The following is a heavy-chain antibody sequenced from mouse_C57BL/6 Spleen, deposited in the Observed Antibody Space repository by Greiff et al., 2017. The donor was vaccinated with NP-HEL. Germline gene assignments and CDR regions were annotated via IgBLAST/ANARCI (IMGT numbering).Heavy chain of an antibody. J-gene: IGHJ3*01. D-gene: IGHD2-4*01. Sequence: VHVKQSVAELVRPGASVKLSCTASGFNIKNTYMHWVKQRPEQGLEWIGRIDPANGNTKYAPKFQGKATITADTSSNTAYMQRSSLTSEDTAIYYCARADGDYPWFAYWGQGTLVTVSA. CDR3: ARADGDYPWFAY. CDR2: IDPANGNT. CDR1: GFNIKNTY. V-gene: IGHV14-3*01.